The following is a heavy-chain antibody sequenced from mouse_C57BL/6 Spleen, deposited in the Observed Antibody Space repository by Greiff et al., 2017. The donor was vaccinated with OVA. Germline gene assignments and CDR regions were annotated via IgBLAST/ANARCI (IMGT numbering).Heavy chain of an antibody. CDR2: INPNNGGT. V-gene: IGHV1-26*01. J-gene: IGHJ1*03. CDR1: GYTFTDYY. Sequence: VQLQQSGPELVKPGASVKISCKASGYTFTDYYMNWVKQSHGKSLEWIGDINPNNGGTSYNQKFKGKATLTVDKSSSTVYMELRSLTSEDSAVYYCARRLYGSSPYWYFDVWGTGTTVTVSS. CDR3: ARRLYGSSPYWYFDV. D-gene: IGHD1-1*01.